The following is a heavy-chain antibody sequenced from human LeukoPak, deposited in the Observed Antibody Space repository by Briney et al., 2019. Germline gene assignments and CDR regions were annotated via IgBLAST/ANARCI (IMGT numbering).Heavy chain of an antibody. CDR2: IHYSGST. CDR1: GGSISSGGYY. J-gene: IGHJ5*02. Sequence: PSETLSLTCTVSGGSISSGGYYWSWIRQHPGKGLEWIGYIHYSGSTYYNPSLKSRVTISVDTSKNQFSLKLSSVTAADTAVYYCARGFGYGGNQVNWFDPWGQGTLVTVSS. D-gene: IGHD4-23*01. V-gene: IGHV4-31*03. CDR3: ARGFGYGGNQVNWFDP.